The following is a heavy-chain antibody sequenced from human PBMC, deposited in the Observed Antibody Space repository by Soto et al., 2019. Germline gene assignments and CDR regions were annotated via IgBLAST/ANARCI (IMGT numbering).Heavy chain of an antibody. J-gene: IGHJ6*02. CDR2: IVVGSGNT. Sequence: SVKVSCKASGFSFTSSAVQWVRQARGQRLEWIGWIVVGSGNTNYAQKFQERVTITRDMSTSTAYMELSSLRSEDTAVYYCAADVQQRIPYYYGMDVWGQGTTVTVSS. V-gene: IGHV1-58*01. CDR3: AADVQQRIPYYYGMDV. D-gene: IGHD2-21*01. CDR1: GFSFTSSA.